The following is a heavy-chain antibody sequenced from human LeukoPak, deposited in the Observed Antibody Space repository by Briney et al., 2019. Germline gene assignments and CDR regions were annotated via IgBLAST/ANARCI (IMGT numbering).Heavy chain of an antibody. CDR3: ARHLPHLIVGATATANVDY. Sequence: SQTMSLTCTVSGVSISSFHWSWIRQPAGQGLEFIGRTHTSRNTDYNPSLKTRVSMSVDTSKNQFSLKLSSVTAADTTVYYFARHLPHLIVGATATANVDYCGQENLVTVSS. V-gene: IGHV4-4*07. D-gene: IGHD1-26*01. CDR2: THTSRNT. CDR1: GVSISSFH. J-gene: IGHJ4*02.